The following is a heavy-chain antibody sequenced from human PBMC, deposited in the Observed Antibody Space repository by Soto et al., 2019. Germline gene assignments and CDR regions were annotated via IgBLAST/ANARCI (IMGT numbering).Heavy chain of an antibody. CDR1: AFIFSDYA. CDR3: AKDPSTGYADH. D-gene: IGHD3-9*01. V-gene: IGHV3-23*01. CDR2: ISRDAANT. J-gene: IGHJ4*01. Sequence: GGSLRLSCAASAFIFSDYAMTWVRQAPGKGLEWVSTISRDAANTHYADSVKGRFTISRDNSKNTLYLQMSSLRGEDTALYYCAKDPSTGYADHWGHGTLVTVSS.